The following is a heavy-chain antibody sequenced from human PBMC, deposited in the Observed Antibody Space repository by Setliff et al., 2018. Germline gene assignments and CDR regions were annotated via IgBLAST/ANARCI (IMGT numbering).Heavy chain of an antibody. CDR3: FGAGTCSY. J-gene: IGHJ4*02. D-gene: IGHD3-10*01. CDR2: IQPDSSEK. Sequence: GGSLRLSCEASGFTYNNCWVSWVRQAPGKGLEWVASIQPDSSEKYYADSVKGRFTISRDNAKNSLSLQMNILRSEDTAVYYCFGAGTCSYWGQGTLVTVSS. V-gene: IGHV3-7*01. CDR1: GFTYNNCW.